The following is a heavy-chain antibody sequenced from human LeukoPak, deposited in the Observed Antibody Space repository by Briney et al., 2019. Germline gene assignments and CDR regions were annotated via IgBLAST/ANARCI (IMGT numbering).Heavy chain of an antibody. J-gene: IGHJ4*02. CDR2: IYYSGST. CDR3: ARGLREIVVVPAAYFDY. D-gene: IGHD2-2*01. V-gene: IGHV4-31*03. CDR1: GDSISSGGYY. Sequence: SETLSLTCTVSGDSISSGGYYWSWIRQHPGKGLEWIGYIYYSGSTYYNPSLKSRVTISVDTSKNQFSLKLSSVTAADTAVYYCARGLREIVVVPAAYFDYWGQGTLVTVSS.